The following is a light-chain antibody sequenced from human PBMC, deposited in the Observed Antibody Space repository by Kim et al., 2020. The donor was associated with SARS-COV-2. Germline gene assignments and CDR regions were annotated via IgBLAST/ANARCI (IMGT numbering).Light chain of an antibody. J-gene: IGKJ2*01. Sequence: SPGERDTLSCRASQSVTSTYLAWYQHKPGQAPRLLIYAASIRATGIPDRFSGSGSGTDFTLTISRLEPEDFALYYCQQYGKSPRNFGQGTKVDIK. CDR1: QSVTSTY. CDR2: AAS. V-gene: IGKV3-20*01. CDR3: QQYGKSPRN.